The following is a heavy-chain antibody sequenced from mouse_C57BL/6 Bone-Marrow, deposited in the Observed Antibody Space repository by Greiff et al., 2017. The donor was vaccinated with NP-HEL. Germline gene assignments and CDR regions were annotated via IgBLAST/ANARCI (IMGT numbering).Heavy chain of an antibody. CDR1: GYTFTDYN. CDR3: ARGDYYGSSPFAY. V-gene: IGHV1-18*01. Sequence: VQLQQSGPELVKPGASVKIPCKASGYTFTDYNMDWVKQSHGKSLEWIGDINPNNGGTIYNQKFKGKATLTVDKSSSTAYMERRSLTSEDTAVYYCARGDYYGSSPFAYWGQGTLVTVSA. J-gene: IGHJ3*01. CDR2: INPNNGGT. D-gene: IGHD1-1*01.